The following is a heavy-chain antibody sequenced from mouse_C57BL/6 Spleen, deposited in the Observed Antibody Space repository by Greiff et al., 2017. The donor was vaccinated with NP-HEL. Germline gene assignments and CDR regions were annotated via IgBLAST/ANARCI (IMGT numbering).Heavy chain of an antibody. CDR1: GFTFSDYG. Sequence: EVKVVESGGGLVKPGGSLKLSCAASGFTFSDYGMHWVRQAPEKGLEWVAYISSGSSTIYYADTVKGRFTISRDNAKNTLFLQMTSLRSEDTAMYYCARRYGSSYGAMDYWGQGTSVTVSS. CDR3: ARRYGSSYGAMDY. J-gene: IGHJ4*01. V-gene: IGHV5-17*01. D-gene: IGHD1-1*01. CDR2: ISSGSSTI.